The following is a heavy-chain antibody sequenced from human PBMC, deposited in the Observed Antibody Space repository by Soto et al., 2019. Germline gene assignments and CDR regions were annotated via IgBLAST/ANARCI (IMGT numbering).Heavy chain of an antibody. Sequence: ASVKVSCKASGGTFSSYAISWVRQAPGQGLEWMGGIIPIFGTANYAQKFQGRVTITADESTSTAYMELSSLRSEDTAVYYCARQGYSGYRFDPWGQGTLVTVSS. V-gene: IGHV1-69*13. D-gene: IGHD5-12*01. J-gene: IGHJ5*02. CDR1: GGTFSSYA. CDR2: IIPIFGTA. CDR3: ARQGYSGYRFDP.